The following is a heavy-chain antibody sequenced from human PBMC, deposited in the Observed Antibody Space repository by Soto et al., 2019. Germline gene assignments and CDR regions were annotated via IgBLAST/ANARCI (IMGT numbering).Heavy chain of an antibody. CDR2: ISAYNGNT. V-gene: IGHV1-18*01. CDR1: GDTFTSYG. CDR3: ARVKGVYYDSSGVDY. Sequence: VQLVQSGAEVKKPGASEKVSCKASGDTFTSYGISWVRQAPGQGLEWMGWISAYNGNTNYAQKLQGRVTMTTDTSTSTAYMELRSLRSDDTAVYYCARVKGVYYDSSGVDYWGQGTLVTVSS. J-gene: IGHJ4*02. D-gene: IGHD3-22*01.